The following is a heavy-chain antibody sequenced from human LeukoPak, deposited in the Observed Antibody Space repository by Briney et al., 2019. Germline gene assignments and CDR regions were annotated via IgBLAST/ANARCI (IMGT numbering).Heavy chain of an antibody. Sequence: SETLSLTCNVSGGSISSNDHYWNWIRQPPGKGLEWIGSIYYSGSTYYNPSLKSRVTISVDTSKNQFSLKLSSVTAADTAVYYCAREGSITMVRGVWFDPWGQGTLVTVSS. V-gene: IGHV4-39*07. CDR3: AREGSITMVRGVWFDP. D-gene: IGHD3-10*01. J-gene: IGHJ5*02. CDR2: IYYSGST. CDR1: GGSISSNDHY.